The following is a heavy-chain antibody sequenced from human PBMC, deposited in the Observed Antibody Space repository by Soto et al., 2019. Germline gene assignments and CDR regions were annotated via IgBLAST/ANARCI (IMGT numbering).Heavy chain of an antibody. CDR2: FNPDDGNT. V-gene: IGHV1-3*01. CDR3: ATDRRYYGSRFDP. J-gene: IGHJ5*02. Sequence: ASVKVSCKASGYTFTSYAMHWVRQAPGQRLERMGGFNPDDGNTKYAQKLQGRVTMTEDTSTDTAYMELSSLRSEDTAVYYCATDRRYYGSRFDPWGQGTLVTVSS. CDR1: GYTFTSYA. D-gene: IGHD3-10*01.